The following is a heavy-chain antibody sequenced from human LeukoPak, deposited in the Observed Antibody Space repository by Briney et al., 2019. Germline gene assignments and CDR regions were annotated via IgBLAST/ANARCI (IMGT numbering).Heavy chain of an antibody. Sequence: KPSETLSLTCAVYGGSFSGYYWTWIRQPPGKGLEWIGEIDHSGSTNYNPSLKSRVTISVDTSKNQFSLKLSSVTAADTAVYYCARWGPLPTLYGGNPEGAFDIWGQGTMVTVSS. CDR1: GGSFSGYY. J-gene: IGHJ3*02. CDR3: ARWGPLPTLYGGNPEGAFDI. D-gene: IGHD4-23*01. CDR2: IDHSGST. V-gene: IGHV4-34*01.